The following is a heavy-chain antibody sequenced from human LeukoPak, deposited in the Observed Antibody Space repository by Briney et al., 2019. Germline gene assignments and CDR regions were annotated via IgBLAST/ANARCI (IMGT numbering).Heavy chain of an antibody. CDR3: ARELDGSGSFDY. Sequence: AGGSLRLSCAASGFTFSRYTMHWVRQAPGKRLEYFSAISSNGRSTYHADSVKGRFTLSRDNSKNTLYLQMGSLRIEDTAVYYCARELDGSGSFDYWGQGTLVTVSS. D-gene: IGHD3-10*01. V-gene: IGHV3-64*02. J-gene: IGHJ4*02. CDR1: GFTFSRYT. CDR2: ISSNGRST.